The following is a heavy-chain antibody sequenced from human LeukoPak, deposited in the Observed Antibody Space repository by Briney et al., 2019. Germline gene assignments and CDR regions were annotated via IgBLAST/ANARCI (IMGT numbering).Heavy chain of an antibody. CDR1: GGSISSGDYY. CDR2: IYYSGST. CDR3: ARLAWGLHYLGMDV. J-gene: IGHJ6*02. D-gene: IGHD2-21*02. V-gene: IGHV4-30-4*01. Sequence: SETLSLTCTVSGGSISSGDYYWSWIRQPPGKGLEWIGYIYYSGSTYYNPSLKSRITMSIDTSKNQFSLDLSSVTAADTAVYYCARLAWGLHYLGMDVWGRGTTVTVSS.